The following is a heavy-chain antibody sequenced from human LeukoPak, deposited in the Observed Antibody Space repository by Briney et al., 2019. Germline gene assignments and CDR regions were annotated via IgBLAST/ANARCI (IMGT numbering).Heavy chain of an antibody. Sequence: GEFLKISCKGSGYSFSSNWIGWVRQMPGKGLEWMGVIYPGDSDTTYSPSFQGQVTISADKSINTAYLQWSSLKASDTAMYYCARVITSSHYYYYMDAWGKGTTVTVSS. D-gene: IGHD2-2*01. CDR1: GYSFSSNW. CDR2: IYPGDSDT. J-gene: IGHJ6*03. CDR3: ARVITSSHYYYYMDA. V-gene: IGHV5-51*01.